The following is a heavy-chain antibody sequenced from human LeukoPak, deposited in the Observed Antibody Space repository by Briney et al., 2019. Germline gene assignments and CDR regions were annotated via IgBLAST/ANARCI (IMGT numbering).Heavy chain of an antibody. CDR1: GYTFTSYG. D-gene: IGHD3-10*01. J-gene: IGHJ4*02. CDR3: ARAPDRTMVRGVIDY. V-gene: IGHV1-18*01. Sequence: ASVKVSCKASGYTFTSYGISWVRQAPGQGLEWMGWISAYNGNTNYAQKLQGRVTMTTDTSTSTAYMELRSLRSDDTAVYYCARAPDRTMVRGVIDYWGQGTLATVSS. CDR2: ISAYNGNT.